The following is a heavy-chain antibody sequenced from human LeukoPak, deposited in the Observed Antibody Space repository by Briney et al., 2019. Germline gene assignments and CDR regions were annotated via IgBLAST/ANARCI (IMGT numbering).Heavy chain of an antibody. V-gene: IGHV3-23*01. CDR2: FSRSGGST. CDR1: GFTFSSYD. CDR3: VGYYVGKFDY. Sequence: GGSRRLSCAASGFTFSSYDMNWFRKAPGKGLEWVSAFSRSGGSTYYADSVKGRFTISRDNSKNTLYLQMNTLSAEDTAVYYCVGYYVGKFDYWGQGTLVTVSS. J-gene: IGHJ4*02. D-gene: IGHD4-23*01.